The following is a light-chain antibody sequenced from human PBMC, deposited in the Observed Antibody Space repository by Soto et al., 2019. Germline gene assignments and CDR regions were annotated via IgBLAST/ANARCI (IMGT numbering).Light chain of an antibody. V-gene: IGLV2-8*01. CDR1: SSDVGGYNY. CDR2: EVS. CDR3: SSYAGSNNLV. J-gene: IGLJ2*01. Sequence: QSALTQPPSASXXPGQSVTISCTGTSSDVGGYNYVSWYQQHPGKAPKLMIYEVSKRPSGVPDRFSGSKSGNTASLTVSGLQAEDEADYYCSSYAGSNNLVFGGGTKLTVL.